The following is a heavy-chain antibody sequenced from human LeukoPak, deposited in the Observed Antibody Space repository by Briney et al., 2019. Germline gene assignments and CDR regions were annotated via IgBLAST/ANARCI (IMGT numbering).Heavy chain of an antibody. Sequence: SETLSLTCAVYGGSFSGYYWSWIRQPPGKGLEWIGEINQSGSTNYNPSLKSRVTISVDTSKNQFSLKLSSVTAADTAVYYCARGGITMISDTFDYWGQGTLVTVSS. D-gene: IGHD3-22*01. CDR3: ARGGITMISDTFDY. CDR1: GGSFSGYY. V-gene: IGHV4-34*01. J-gene: IGHJ4*02. CDR2: INQSGST.